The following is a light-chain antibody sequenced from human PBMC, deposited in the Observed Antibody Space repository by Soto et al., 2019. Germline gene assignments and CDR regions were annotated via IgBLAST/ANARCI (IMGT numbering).Light chain of an antibody. CDR1: QTFNNY. V-gene: IGKV1-5*01. CDR2: DAS. J-gene: IGKJ2*01. CDR3: QEYTTYPYT. Sequence: DIQLTQSPSTLSASVGDRVTITCRASQTFNNYLAWYQHKPGTAPKLLIYDASTLESGVPSRFSGSASSTEFTLTITSLQPDDLAMYYCQEYTTYPYTLGQGTKLEI.